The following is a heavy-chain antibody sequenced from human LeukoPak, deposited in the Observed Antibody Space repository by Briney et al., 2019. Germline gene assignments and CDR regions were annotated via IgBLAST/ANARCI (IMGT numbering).Heavy chain of an antibody. CDR2: IRNDGSKD. CDR1: GFTFRDFG. CDR3: VKGGSSSHNWFDP. V-gene: IGHV3-30*02. J-gene: IGHJ5*02. Sequence: GGSLRLSCAASGFTFRDFGMHWVRQAPGKGLEWVAFIRNDGSKDYYPDSVKGRFTMSRDNSRTTLYLQMHSLRIEDTAVYYCVKGGSSSHNWFDPWGQGILVTVSS. D-gene: IGHD6-13*01.